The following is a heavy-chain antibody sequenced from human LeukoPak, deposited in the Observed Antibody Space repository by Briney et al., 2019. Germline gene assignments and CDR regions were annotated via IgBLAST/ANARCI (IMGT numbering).Heavy chain of an antibody. J-gene: IGHJ5*02. V-gene: IGHV3-74*01. CDR2: INSDGSST. CDR1: GFTFSRFG. Sequence: GGSLRLSCAASGFTFSRFGMHWVRQAPGKGLVWVSRINSDGSSTSYADSVKGRFTISRDNAKNTLHLQMNSVRAEDTAVYYCARETITAFDPWGQGTLVTVSS. CDR3: ARETITAFDP. D-gene: IGHD3-3*01.